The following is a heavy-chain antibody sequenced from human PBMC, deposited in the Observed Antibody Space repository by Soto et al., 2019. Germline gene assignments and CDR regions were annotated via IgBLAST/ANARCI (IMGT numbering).Heavy chain of an antibody. D-gene: IGHD5-18*01. CDR1: GGSISSGGYS. Sequence: SETLSLTCAVSGGSISSGGYSWSWIRQPPGKGLEWIGYIYHSGSTYYNPSLKSRVTISVDRSKNQFSLKLSSVTAADTAVYYCARAQDTAMANDYWGKGTLVTVSS. CDR2: IYHSGST. V-gene: IGHV4-30-2*01. CDR3: ARAQDTAMANDY. J-gene: IGHJ4*02.